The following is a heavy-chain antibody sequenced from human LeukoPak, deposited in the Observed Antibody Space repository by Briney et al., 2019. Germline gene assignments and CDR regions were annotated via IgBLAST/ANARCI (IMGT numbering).Heavy chain of an antibody. J-gene: IGHJ6*02. CDR1: GGSISGYY. CDR2: IYYSGST. V-gene: IGHV4-59*01. CDR3: ARIMAVRGVPDYFHYGIDV. D-gene: IGHD3-10*01. Sequence: SETLSLTCTVSGGSISGYYWTWIRQTPGKGLECIGYIYYSGSTNYNPSLKSRVTISVDTSKNQFSLKLSSVTAADTAVYFCARIMAVRGVPDYFHYGIDVWGQGTTVTVSS.